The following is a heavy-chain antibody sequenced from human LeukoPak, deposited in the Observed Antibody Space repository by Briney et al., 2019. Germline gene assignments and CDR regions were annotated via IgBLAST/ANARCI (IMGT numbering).Heavy chain of an antibody. J-gene: IGHJ6*04. V-gene: IGHV3-30*18. D-gene: IGHD3-10*01. CDR1: GFTFSSYG. Sequence: GGSLRLSCAASGFTFSSYGMHWVRQAPGKGLEWVAVISYDGSNKYYADSVKGRFTISRDNSKNTLYRQMNSLRAEDTAVYYCAKDRGVGTYYYGMDVWGKGTTVTVSS. CDR3: AKDRGVGTYYYGMDV. CDR2: ISYDGSNK.